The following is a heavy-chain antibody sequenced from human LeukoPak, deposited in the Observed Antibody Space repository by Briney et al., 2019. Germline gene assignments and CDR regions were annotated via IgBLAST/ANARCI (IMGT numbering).Heavy chain of an antibody. J-gene: IGHJ6*03. CDR3: TRDQKSLYGSGRPHYMDV. CDR2: IRVGGTTV. CDR1: GFIIGDYY. V-gene: IGHV3-11*04. Sequence: PGGSLGLSGAASGFIIGDYYMNGIRQVPGRGLGWVSHIRVGGTTVYYADSVKGRFTISWDNTNNSLYLEMNSLRAEDSAVYYCTRDQKSLYGSGRPHYMDVWGKGTTVIVSS. D-gene: IGHD3-10*01.